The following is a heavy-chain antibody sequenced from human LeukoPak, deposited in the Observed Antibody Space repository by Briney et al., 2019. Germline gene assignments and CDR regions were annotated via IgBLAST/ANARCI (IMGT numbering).Heavy chain of an antibody. CDR3: ARGRHYYDSSGYPHYYGMDV. Sequence: SETLSLTCTVSGAPISKYFWHWIRHPAGEGLEWIGRVSSSGTTNYNPSLKSRVTMSVDTSRNQFSLKLSSVTAADTAVYYCARGRHYYDSSGYPHYYGMDVWGQGTTVTVSS. V-gene: IGHV4-4*07. CDR1: GAPISKYF. D-gene: IGHD3-22*01. J-gene: IGHJ6*02. CDR2: VSSSGTT.